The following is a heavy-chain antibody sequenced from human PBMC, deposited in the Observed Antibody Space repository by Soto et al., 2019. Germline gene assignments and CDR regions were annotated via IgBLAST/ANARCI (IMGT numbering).Heavy chain of an antibody. CDR1: GGSISSSSYY. CDR3: ARHGRDFWSGYPNDAFDI. J-gene: IGHJ3*02. Sequence: QLQLQESGPGLVKPSETLSLTCTVSGGSISSSSYYWGWIRQPPGKGLEWIGSIYYSGSTYYNPSLKSRVTISVDTSKNQFSPKLSSVTAADTAVYYCARHGRDFWSGYPNDAFDIWGQGTMVTVSS. V-gene: IGHV4-39*01. CDR2: IYYSGST. D-gene: IGHD3-3*01.